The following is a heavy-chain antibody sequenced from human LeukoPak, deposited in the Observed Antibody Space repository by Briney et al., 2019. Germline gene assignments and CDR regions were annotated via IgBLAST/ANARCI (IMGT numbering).Heavy chain of an antibody. V-gene: IGHV1-2*02. CDR2: ISSNSADT. Sequence: PGASVKVSCKASGYTFTGYYMHWVRQAPGQGLEWMGWISSNSADTNYAQNFQGRVTMTRDTSISTAYMELSRLRSDDTALYYCARIGISARGTNFHHWGQGTLVTVSS. CDR3: ARIGISARGTNFHH. CDR1: GYTFTGYY. J-gene: IGHJ1*01. D-gene: IGHD6-13*01.